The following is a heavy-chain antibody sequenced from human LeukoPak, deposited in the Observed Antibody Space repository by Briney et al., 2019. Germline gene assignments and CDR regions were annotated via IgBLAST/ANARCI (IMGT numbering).Heavy chain of an antibody. V-gene: IGHV3-23*01. D-gene: IGHD3-22*01. CDR1: GFTFSSYG. Sequence: GGSLRLSCAASGFTFSSYGMSWVRQAPGKGLEWVSGISGNGDNTYYADSVKGRSSISRDNSKNTLYLQMDSLRAEDTAVYHCAKTNGYYDYWGRGTLVTVSS. CDR3: AKTNGYYDY. J-gene: IGHJ4*02. CDR2: ISGNGDNT.